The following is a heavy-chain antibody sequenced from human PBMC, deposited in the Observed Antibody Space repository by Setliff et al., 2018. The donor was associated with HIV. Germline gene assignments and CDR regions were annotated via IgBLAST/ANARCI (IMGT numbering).Heavy chain of an antibody. CDR2: IIPIFGTA. V-gene: IGHV1-69*05. CDR1: GGTFSSYA. CDR3: ARESACSSTSCPKVLDY. Sequence: SVKVSCKASGGTFSSYAISWVRQAPGQGLEWMGGIIPIFGTANYAQKFQGRVTITTDESTNKGYMELSSLRSEDTAVYYWARESACSSTSCPKVLDYWGQGTLVTVSS. D-gene: IGHD2-2*01. J-gene: IGHJ4*02.